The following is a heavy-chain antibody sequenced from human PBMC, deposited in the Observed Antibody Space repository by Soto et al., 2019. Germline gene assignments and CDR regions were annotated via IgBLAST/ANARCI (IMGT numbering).Heavy chain of an antibody. CDR1: GYTFTSYA. D-gene: IGHD2-21*02. V-gene: IGHV1-3*01. CDR3: ARSTVVVTSLDY. Sequence: ASVKVSCKASGYTFTSYAMHWVRQAPGQRLEWMGWINAGNGNTKYSQKFQGRVTITRDTSASTAYMELSSLRSEDTAVYYCARSTVVVTSLDYWGQGTLVTVSP. J-gene: IGHJ4*02. CDR2: INAGNGNT.